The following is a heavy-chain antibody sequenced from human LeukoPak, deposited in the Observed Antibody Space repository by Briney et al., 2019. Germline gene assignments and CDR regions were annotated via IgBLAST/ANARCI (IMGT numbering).Heavy chain of an antibody. Sequence: PSETLSLTYTVSGGSISSGGYYWSWIRQPPGKGLEWIGYIYHSGSTYYNPSLKSRVTISVDRSKNQFSLKLSSVTAADTAVYYCARVKYSSSSWLFDYWGQGTLVTVSS. J-gene: IGHJ4*02. CDR1: GGSISSGGYY. CDR3: ARVKYSSSSWLFDY. D-gene: IGHD6-6*01. CDR2: IYHSGST. V-gene: IGHV4-30-2*01.